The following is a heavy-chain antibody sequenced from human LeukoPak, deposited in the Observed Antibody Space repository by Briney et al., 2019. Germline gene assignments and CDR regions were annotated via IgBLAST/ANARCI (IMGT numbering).Heavy chain of an antibody. CDR2: IANEAHGATV. J-gene: IGHJ6*03. CDR1: GFTFGDFA. D-gene: IGHD6-19*01. V-gene: IGHV3-49*04. CDR3: NRERLSRMYRSGSGYSFYYYMDV. Sequence: GGSLRLSCTGSGFTFGDFALSWVRQAPGRGLEWVAFIANEAHGATVEYAPSVKDRFIMSRDDSKSIAYLQMNSLRTEDTAVYFCNRERLSRMYRSGSGYSFYYYMDVWGKGTTVIVSS.